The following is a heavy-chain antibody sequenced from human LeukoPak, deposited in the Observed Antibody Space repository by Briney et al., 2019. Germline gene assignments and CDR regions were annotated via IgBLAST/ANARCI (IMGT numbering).Heavy chain of an antibody. CDR2: ITPIFGTA. J-gene: IGHJ4*02. Sequence: SVKVSCKASGGTFSNYAINWVRQAPGQGLEWMGGITPIFGTANYLQKFQVRVTITADKSTSTAYMELSRLRSEDTAIYYFARASSDDTAMASPFAYWGQGTLVTVSS. CDR1: GGTFSNYA. V-gene: IGHV1-69*06. D-gene: IGHD5-18*01. CDR3: ARASSDDTAMASPFAY.